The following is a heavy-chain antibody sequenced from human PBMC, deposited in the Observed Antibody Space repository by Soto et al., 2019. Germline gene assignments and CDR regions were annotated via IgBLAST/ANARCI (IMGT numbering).Heavy chain of an antibody. CDR3: ARDNYCSSTSCYYGYYYYGMDV. Sequence: ASVKVSCKASGYTFTSYGISWVRQAPGQGLEWMRWISAYNGNTNYAQKLQGRVTMTTDTSTSTAYMELRSLRSDDTAVYYCARDNYCSSTSCYYGYYYYGMDVWGQGTTVTVSS. CDR1: GYTFTSYG. J-gene: IGHJ6*02. D-gene: IGHD2-2*01. CDR2: ISAYNGNT. V-gene: IGHV1-18*04.